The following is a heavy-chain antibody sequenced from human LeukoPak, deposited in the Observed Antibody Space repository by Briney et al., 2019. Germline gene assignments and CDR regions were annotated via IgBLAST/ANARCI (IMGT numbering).Heavy chain of an antibody. Sequence: SETLSLTCTVSGGXISSYYCSWIRQPPGKGREYIGYIYYSGSTNHNPSLKSRVTISVDTSKNQFSLKLSSVTAADTAVYYCARVSGETSTYYFDYWGQGTLVTVSS. CDR1: GGXISSYY. J-gene: IGHJ4*02. V-gene: IGHV4-59*01. D-gene: IGHD7-27*01. CDR3: ARVSGETSTYYFDY. CDR2: IYYSGST.